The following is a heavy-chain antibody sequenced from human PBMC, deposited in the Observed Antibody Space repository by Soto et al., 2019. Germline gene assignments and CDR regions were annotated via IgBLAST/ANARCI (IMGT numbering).Heavy chain of an antibody. J-gene: IGHJ4*02. CDR1: GGTFSGYV. V-gene: IGHV1-69*01. D-gene: IGHD2-8*01. Sequence: QVQLVQSGAEVKKPGSSVKSSGRVSGGTFSGYVISWVHQPPGKGLEWMGGIIPIFGTANYAQRFQGRVTITADESTSTAYMELSSLRSEDTAVYYCAAGLRHGHFDYWGQGTLVTVSS. CDR3: AAGLRHGHFDY. CDR2: IIPIFGTA.